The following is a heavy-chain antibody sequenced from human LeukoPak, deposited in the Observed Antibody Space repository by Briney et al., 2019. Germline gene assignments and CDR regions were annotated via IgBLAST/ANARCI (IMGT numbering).Heavy chain of an antibody. J-gene: IGHJ4*02. CDR1: GFTLSNYG. CDR2: ISYDGNNK. D-gene: IGHD3-10*01. CDR3: AKDGPSDRMVQGSEY. V-gene: IGHV3-30*18. Sequence: PGGSLRPSCAPSGFTLSNYGMHWVRQVQGRGRGWVAVISYDGNNKYYADSVKGRFTISRDNSKNTLYLQVDSLRAEDKAVYYCAKDGPSDRMVQGSEYWGQGTLVTVSS.